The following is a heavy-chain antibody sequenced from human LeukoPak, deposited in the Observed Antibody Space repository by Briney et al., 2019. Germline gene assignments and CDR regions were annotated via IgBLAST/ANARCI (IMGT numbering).Heavy chain of an antibody. CDR2: INPNSGGT. J-gene: IGHJ4*02. CDR1: GYTFTGYY. CDR3: ARAIWGSIAVAGTGYFDY. D-gene: IGHD6-19*01. V-gene: IGHV1-2*06. Sequence: ASVKVSCKASGYTFTGYYMHWVRQAPGQGLEWMGRINPNSGGTNYAQKFQGRVAMTRDTSISTAYMELSRLRSDDTAVYYCARAIWGSIAVAGTGYFDYWGQGTLVTVSS.